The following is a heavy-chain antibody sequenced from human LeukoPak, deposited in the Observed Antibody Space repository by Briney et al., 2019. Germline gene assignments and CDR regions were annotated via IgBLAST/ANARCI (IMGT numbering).Heavy chain of an antibody. J-gene: IGHJ6*02. Sequence: GASVKVSFKVSGYTLTELSMHWVRQAPGKGLEWMGGFDPEDGETIYAQKFQGRVTMTEDTSTDTAYMELSSLRSEDTAVYYCATGVAVAGEWELPAYYYGMDVWGQGTTVTVSS. CDR2: FDPEDGET. D-gene: IGHD1-26*01. V-gene: IGHV1-24*01. CDR3: ATGVAVAGEWELPAYYYGMDV. CDR1: GYTLTELS.